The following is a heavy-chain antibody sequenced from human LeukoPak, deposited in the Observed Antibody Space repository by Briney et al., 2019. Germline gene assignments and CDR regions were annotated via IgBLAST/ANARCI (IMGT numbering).Heavy chain of an antibody. Sequence: ASVKVSCKASGYTFTSYDINWVRQATGQGLEWMGWMNPNSGNTGYAQKFQGRVTMTRNTSISTAYMELSSPRSEDTAVYYCARGRWGSHSGYLYYYYYYMDVWGKGTTVTVSS. CDR1: GYTFTSYD. J-gene: IGHJ6*03. V-gene: IGHV1-8*01. CDR2: MNPNSGNT. D-gene: IGHD5-12*01. CDR3: ARGRWGSHSGYLYYYYYYMDV.